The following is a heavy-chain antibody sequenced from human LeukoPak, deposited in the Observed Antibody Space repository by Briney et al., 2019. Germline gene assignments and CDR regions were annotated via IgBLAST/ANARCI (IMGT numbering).Heavy chain of an antibody. Sequence: PSETLSLTCNVSGGSFSGYYWTWIRQPPRKGLEWIGEISHSGSTNYNPSLKSRVIISIDTSKNQFSLNLSSVTAADTAVYYCASRRTAAGAKYFDYWGQGTLVSVSS. CDR3: ASRRTAAGAKYFDY. D-gene: IGHD6-13*01. V-gene: IGHV4-34*01. CDR1: GGSFSGYY. CDR2: ISHSGST. J-gene: IGHJ4*02.